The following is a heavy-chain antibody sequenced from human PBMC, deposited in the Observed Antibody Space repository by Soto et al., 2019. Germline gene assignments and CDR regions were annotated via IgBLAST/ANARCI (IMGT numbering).Heavy chain of an antibody. V-gene: IGHV4-39*01. CDR3: ATPGWTAWYFDD. CDR2: IHYSGSI. Sequence: SETLSLTCTVSGGSVSRNDYYWGWIRQPPGKGLEWIGSIHYSGSIYYNPSLKSRVTMSVDTSKKQFSLNLSSVTAADTAVYYCATPGWTAWYFDDWGQGALVTVAS. D-gene: IGHD2-15*01. CDR1: GGSVSRNDYY. J-gene: IGHJ4*02.